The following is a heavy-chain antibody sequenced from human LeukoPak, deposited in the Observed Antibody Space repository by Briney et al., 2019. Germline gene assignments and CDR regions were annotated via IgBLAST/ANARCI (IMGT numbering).Heavy chain of an antibody. Sequence: PGGSLRLSCAASGFTFSSYAMHWVRQAPGKGLEWVAVISDDGSKKYYADSVKGRFTISRDNSKNTLDLQMNSLRAEDTAVYYCVKAFYSSGWYRVVYGMDVWGQGTTVTVSS. J-gene: IGHJ6*02. D-gene: IGHD6-19*01. CDR2: ISDDGSKK. CDR1: GFTFSSYA. CDR3: VKAFYSSGWYRVVYGMDV. V-gene: IGHV3-30*04.